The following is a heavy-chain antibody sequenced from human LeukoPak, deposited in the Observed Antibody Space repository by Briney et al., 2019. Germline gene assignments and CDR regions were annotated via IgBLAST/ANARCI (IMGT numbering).Heavy chain of an antibody. J-gene: IGHJ4*02. CDR1: GGSISSRSYY. CDR3: ARLPLGAMAFDY. Sequence: PSETLSLTCTVSGGSISSRSYYWGWIRQPPGKGLEWIGSIYYSGSTYYNPSLKSRVTISVDTSKNQFSLKLSSVTAADTAVYYCARLPLGAMAFDYWGQGTLVTVSS. V-gene: IGHV4-39*01. CDR2: IYYSGST. D-gene: IGHD5-18*01.